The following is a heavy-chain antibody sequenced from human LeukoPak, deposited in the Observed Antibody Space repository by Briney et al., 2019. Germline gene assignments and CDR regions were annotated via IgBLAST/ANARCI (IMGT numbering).Heavy chain of an antibody. CDR3: ARGAAGYY. J-gene: IGHJ4*02. Sequence: SETLSLTCTVSGGSISSSSYYWGWIRQPPGKGLEWIGYIYYSGSTYYNPSLKSRVTISIDTSKNKFSLKLSSVTAADTAVYYCARGAAGYYWGQGTLVTVSS. CDR1: GGSISSSSYY. D-gene: IGHD6-13*01. V-gene: IGHV4-30-4*08. CDR2: IYYSGST.